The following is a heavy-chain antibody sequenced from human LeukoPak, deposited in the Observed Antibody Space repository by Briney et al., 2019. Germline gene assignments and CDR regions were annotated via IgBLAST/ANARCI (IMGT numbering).Heavy chain of an antibody. CDR2: IIPIFGTA. CDR1: GYTFTSYG. Sequence: ASVKVSSKASGYTFTSYGISWVRQAPGQGLEWMGGIIPIFGTANYAQKFQGRVTITADESTSTAYMELSSLRSEDTAVYYCARVPLGYCSSTSCRPDAFDIWGQGTMVTVSS. D-gene: IGHD2-2*01. J-gene: IGHJ3*02. CDR3: ARVPLGYCSSTSCRPDAFDI. V-gene: IGHV1-69*13.